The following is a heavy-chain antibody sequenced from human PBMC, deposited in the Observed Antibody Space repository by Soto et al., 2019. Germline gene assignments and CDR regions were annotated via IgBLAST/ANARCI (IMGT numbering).Heavy chain of an antibody. Sequence: ASVKVSCKTSGYSFTDYDIHWVRQAAGQGLEWMGWISAYNGNTNYAQKLQGRVTMTTDTSTSTAYMELRSLRSDDTAVYFCARGGYYDSSGSRNYHYYGMDVWGQGTTVTVSS. CDR3: ARGGYYDSSGSRNYHYYGMDV. CDR2: ISAYNGNT. V-gene: IGHV1-18*01. CDR1: GYSFTDYD. J-gene: IGHJ6*02. D-gene: IGHD3-22*01.